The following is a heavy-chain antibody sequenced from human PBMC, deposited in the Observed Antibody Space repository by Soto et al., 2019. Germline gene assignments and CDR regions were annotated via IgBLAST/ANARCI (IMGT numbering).Heavy chain of an antibody. CDR3: AKGRGGGWTFDI. CDR2: ISGSGDGT. V-gene: IGHV3-23*01. Sequence: GGSLRLSCAASGFTFSSFAMTWVRQAPGKGLEWVSAISGSGDGTYSADSVKGRFTISRDNSKNTLYLQMNSLRAEDTAVYYCAKGRGGGWTFDIWGQGTMVTVS. J-gene: IGHJ3*02. CDR1: GFTFSSFA. D-gene: IGHD2-15*01.